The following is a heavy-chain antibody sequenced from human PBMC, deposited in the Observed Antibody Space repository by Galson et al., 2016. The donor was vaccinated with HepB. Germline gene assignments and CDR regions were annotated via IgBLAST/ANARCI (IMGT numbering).Heavy chain of an antibody. J-gene: IGHJ3*02. CDR1: GYSFSTFG. D-gene: IGHD3-10*01. V-gene: IGHV1-18*01. Sequence: SVKVSCKASGYSFSTFGISWVRQAPGQGLEWMGWIGAFNGETNYAEKFQGRVTMTTDTSTSTAYMELRGLRPDDTAVYYCARDRGFDEDTFDMWGQGTMGNV. CDR3: ARDRGFDEDTFDM. CDR2: IGAFNGET.